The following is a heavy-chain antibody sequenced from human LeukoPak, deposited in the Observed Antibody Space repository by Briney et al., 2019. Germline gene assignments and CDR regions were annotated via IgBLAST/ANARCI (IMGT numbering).Heavy chain of an antibody. V-gene: IGHV3-30*18. Sequence: VGSLRLSCEASGFTFSNYGMHWVREAPGKGVEWVAVISFDGNNKYYGDSVKGRFTISRDNPRDTLDLQMNSLRPEDTAVYYCAKGHYYDSTDKYSYADFWGQGTLVTVSS. CDR2: ISFDGNNK. CDR1: GFTFSNYG. J-gene: IGHJ4*02. D-gene: IGHD3-22*01. CDR3: AKGHYYDSTDKYSYADF.